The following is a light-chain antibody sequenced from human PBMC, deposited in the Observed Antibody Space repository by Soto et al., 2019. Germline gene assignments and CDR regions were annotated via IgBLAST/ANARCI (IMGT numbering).Light chain of an antibody. CDR2: CAS. Sequence: EIVLTQSPGTLSLSPGERATLSCRASQSVSSSYLAWYQQKPGQAPRLLIYCASSRATGIPERFSASGSGTDFTLTISRLEPEDFAVYYCQQLGTFGQGTKVEIK. V-gene: IGKV3-20*01. J-gene: IGKJ1*01. CDR3: QQLGT. CDR1: QSVSSSY.